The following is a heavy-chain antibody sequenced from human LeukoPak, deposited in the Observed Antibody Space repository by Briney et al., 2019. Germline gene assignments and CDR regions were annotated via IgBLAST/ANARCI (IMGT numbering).Heavy chain of an antibody. CDR2: IRYDGSNK. J-gene: IGHJ4*02. CDR3: AKDRKIVLRYFDWLFDY. Sequence: GGPLRLSCAASGFTFSSYWMHWVRQAPGKGLEWVAFIRYDGSNKYYADSVKGRFTISRDNSKNTLYLQMNSLRAEDTAVYYCAKDRKIVLRYFDWLFDYWGQGTLVTVSS. CDR1: GFTFSSYW. V-gene: IGHV3-30*02. D-gene: IGHD3-9*01.